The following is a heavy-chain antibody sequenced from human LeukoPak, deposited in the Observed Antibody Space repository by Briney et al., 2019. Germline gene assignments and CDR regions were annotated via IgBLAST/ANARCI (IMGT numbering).Heavy chain of an antibody. CDR3: ARDAKYYYGSRTYFFFEY. Sequence: SETLSLTCTVSGGSISSYYWSWIRQPAGKGLEWIGRIYTSGSTNYNPSLKSRVTMSIDTSKNQFSLKLSSVTAADTAIYYCARDAKYYYGSRTYFFFEYWGQGTLLTVSS. V-gene: IGHV4-4*07. D-gene: IGHD3-10*01. J-gene: IGHJ4*02. CDR1: GGSISSYY. CDR2: IYTSGST.